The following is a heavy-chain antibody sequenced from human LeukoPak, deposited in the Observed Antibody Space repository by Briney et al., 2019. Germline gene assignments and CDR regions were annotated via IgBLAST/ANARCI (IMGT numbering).Heavy chain of an antibody. CDR1: GFTFSSYG. J-gene: IGHJ4*02. D-gene: IGHD1-7*01. V-gene: IGHV3-33*06. CDR3: AKDGWNGNYYLDY. Sequence: GGSLRLSCAASGFTFSSYGIHWVRQAPGKGLEWVAVIWHDGGNKYYAESVKGRFTISRDNSKNTLHLEMSSLRAEDTALYFCAKDGWNGNYYLDYWGQGTLVTVSS. CDR2: IWHDGGNK.